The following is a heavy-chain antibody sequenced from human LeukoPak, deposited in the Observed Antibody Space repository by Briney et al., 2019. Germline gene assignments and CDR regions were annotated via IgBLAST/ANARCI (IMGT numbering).Heavy chain of an antibody. Sequence: PSETLSLTCTVSGGSVSSSSYYWGWIRQPPGKGLEWIGSIYYSGSTYYNPSLKSRVTISVDTSKNQFSLKLSSVTAADTAVYYCARDPAYCGGDCYPYWGQGTLVTVSP. CDR3: ARDPAYCGGDCYPY. D-gene: IGHD2-21*02. CDR1: GGSVSSSSYY. CDR2: IYYSGST. J-gene: IGHJ4*02. V-gene: IGHV4-39*07.